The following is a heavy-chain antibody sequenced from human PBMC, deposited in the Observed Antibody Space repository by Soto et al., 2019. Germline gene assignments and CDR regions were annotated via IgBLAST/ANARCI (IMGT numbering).Heavy chain of an antibody. CDR2: IYYSGST. V-gene: IGHV4-31*02. CDR1: GGSISSGGYY. Sequence: SETLSLTCTVSGGSISSGGYYWSWIRQHPGKCLEWIGYIYYSGSTYYNPSLKSRVTISVDTSKNQFSLKLSSVTAADTAVYYCARDAVPYYYDSSGYYYLGDGMDVWGQGTTVTVSS. CDR3: ARDAVPYYYDSSGYYYLGDGMDV. J-gene: IGHJ6*02. D-gene: IGHD3-22*01.